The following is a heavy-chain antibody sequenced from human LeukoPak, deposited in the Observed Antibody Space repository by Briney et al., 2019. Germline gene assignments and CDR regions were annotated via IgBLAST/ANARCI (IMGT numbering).Heavy chain of an antibody. V-gene: IGHV1-69*05. Sequence: ASVKVSCKASGGTFSSYAISWVRQAPGQGLEWMGRIIPIFGTANYAQKFQGRVTITTDESTSTAYMELSSLRSEDTAVYYCARDPNGLYYFDYWGQGTLVTASS. CDR1: GGTFSSYA. J-gene: IGHJ4*02. CDR3: ARDPNGLYYFDY. CDR2: IIPIFGTA.